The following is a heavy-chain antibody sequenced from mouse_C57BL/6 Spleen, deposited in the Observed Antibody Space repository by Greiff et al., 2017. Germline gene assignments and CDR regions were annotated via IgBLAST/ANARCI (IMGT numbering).Heavy chain of an antibody. D-gene: IGHD2-4*01. CDR2: IFPGSGST. Sequence: VKLMESGPELVKPGASVKISCKASGYTFTDYYINWVKQRPGQGLEWIGWIFPGSGSTYYNEKFKGKATLTVDKSSSTAYMLLSSLTSEDSAVYFCARSYDYDPAWFAYWGQGTLVTVSA. CDR1: GYTFTDYY. V-gene: IGHV1-75*01. CDR3: ARSYDYDPAWFAY. J-gene: IGHJ3*01.